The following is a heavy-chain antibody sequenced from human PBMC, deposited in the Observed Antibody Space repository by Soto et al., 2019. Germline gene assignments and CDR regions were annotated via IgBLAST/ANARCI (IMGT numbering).Heavy chain of an antibody. Sequence: EVQLVESGGGLVKPGGSLRLSCAASGFTFSSYSMNWVRQAPGKGLEWVSSISSSSSYIYYADSVKSRFTISRDNANNSLSLQRNSLRAEDTAVYYCARTNGATTEYAFDIWGQGTMVTVSS. CDR1: GFTFSSYS. J-gene: IGHJ3*02. CDR3: ARTNGATTEYAFDI. D-gene: IGHD5-12*01. CDR2: ISSSSSYI. V-gene: IGHV3-21*01.